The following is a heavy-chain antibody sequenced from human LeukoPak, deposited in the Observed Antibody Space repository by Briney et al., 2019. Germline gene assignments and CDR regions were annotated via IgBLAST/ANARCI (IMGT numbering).Heavy chain of an antibody. Sequence: GASVKVSCKASGYTFTGYYMHWVRQAPGQGLEWMGRINPNSGGTNYAQKFQGRVTMTTDTSTSTAYMELRSLRSDDTAVYYCARGKNWFDPWGQGTLVTVSS. CDR3: ARGKNWFDP. CDR1: GYTFTGYY. J-gene: IGHJ5*02. V-gene: IGHV1-2*06. CDR2: INPNSGGT.